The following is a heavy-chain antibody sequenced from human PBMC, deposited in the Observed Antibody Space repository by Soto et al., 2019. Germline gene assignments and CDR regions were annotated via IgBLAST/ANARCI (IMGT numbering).Heavy chain of an antibody. CDR1: GGSISSGGYY. CDR2: IYYSGST. Sequence: QVQLQESGPGLVKPSQTLSLTCTVSGGSISSGGYYWSWIRQHPGKRLEWIGYIYYSGSTYYNPSLKSRVTLSVDTSKNQFSLKLSSVTAADTAVYYCARLSRYYYDSSGYAEAYYFDYWGQGTLVTVSS. D-gene: IGHD3-22*01. CDR3: ARLSRYYYDSSGYAEAYYFDY. J-gene: IGHJ4*02. V-gene: IGHV4-31*03.